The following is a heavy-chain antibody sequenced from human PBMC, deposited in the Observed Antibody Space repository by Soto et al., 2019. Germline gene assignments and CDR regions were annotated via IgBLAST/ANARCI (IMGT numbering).Heavy chain of an antibody. CDR2: ISGSGGST. V-gene: IGHV3-23*01. D-gene: IGHD5-12*01. CDR1: GFTFSSYA. Sequence: EVQLLESGGGLVQPGWSLRLSCAASGFTFSSYAMSWVRQAPGKGLEWVSAISGSGGSTYYADSVKGRFTISRDNSKNTLYLQMNSLRAEDTAVYYCAKVGSGYDLNYYYYMDVWGKGTTVTVSS. CDR3: AKVGSGYDLNYYYYMDV. J-gene: IGHJ6*03.